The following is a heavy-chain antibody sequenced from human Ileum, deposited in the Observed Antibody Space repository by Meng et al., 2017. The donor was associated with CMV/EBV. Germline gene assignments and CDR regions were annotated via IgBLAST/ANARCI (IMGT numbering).Heavy chain of an antibody. V-gene: IGHV3-30*04. CDR3: ARGPITGVATISLDY. CDR1: GFTFSSNA. Sequence: SGFTFSSNAMHWVHQAPGRGLEWVTLISYDGSIDGYADSVKGRFTISRDNSKNTLYLQMNSLRPEDTAVYYCARGPITGVATISLDYWGQGTLVTVSS. J-gene: IGHJ4*02. D-gene: IGHD5-12*01. CDR2: ISYDGSID.